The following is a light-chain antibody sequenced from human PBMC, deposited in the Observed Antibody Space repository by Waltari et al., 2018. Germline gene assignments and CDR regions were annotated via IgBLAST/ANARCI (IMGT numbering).Light chain of an antibody. V-gene: IGKV2-29*02. Sequence: DIVMTQTPLSLPVTPGEPASISCRSSQSLLHSNGNTYLYWFLQKPGQPPRLLIYRVSNRFFGVPDRFSGSGSGTDFTLKISRVEAEDVGVYYCMHALQTPYSFGQGTKLEIK. J-gene: IGKJ2*03. CDR3: MHALQTPYS. CDR1: QSLLHSNGNTY. CDR2: RVS.